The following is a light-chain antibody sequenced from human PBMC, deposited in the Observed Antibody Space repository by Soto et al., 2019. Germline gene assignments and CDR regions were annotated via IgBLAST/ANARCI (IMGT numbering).Light chain of an antibody. CDR2: DVN. CDR1: SSDIGAYNF. J-gene: IGLJ1*01. CDR3: QSFDISLNGYV. Sequence: QSALTQPASVSGSPGQSITISCTGTSSDIGAYNFVSWYQQHPGKAPKLMLYDVNIRPSGVSNRFSGSKSGNTASLTISGLQAEDEADYYCQSFDISLNGYVFATGTKLTVL. V-gene: IGLV2-14*03.